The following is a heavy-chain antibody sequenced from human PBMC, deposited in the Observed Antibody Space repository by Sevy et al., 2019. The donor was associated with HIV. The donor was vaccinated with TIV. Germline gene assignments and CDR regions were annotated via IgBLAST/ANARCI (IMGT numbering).Heavy chain of an antibody. CDR1: GYTLTELS. CDR2: FDPEDGET. Sequence: AAVKVSCKVSGYTLTELSMHWVRQPPGKGLEWMGRFDPEDGETIYAQKFLGRLTMTEDTSTDTAYMDLSSLRSEDTAVYYCATEDVTMIPYGLDVWGQGTQVSVSS. D-gene: IGHD3-22*01. V-gene: IGHV1-24*01. J-gene: IGHJ6*02. CDR3: ATEDVTMIPYGLDV.